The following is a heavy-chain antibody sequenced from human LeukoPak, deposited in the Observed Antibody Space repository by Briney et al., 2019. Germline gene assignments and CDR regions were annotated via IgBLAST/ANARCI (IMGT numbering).Heavy chain of an antibody. CDR1: GFTFSSYA. Sequence: SGGSLRLSCAASGFTFSSYAMTWVRQAPGKGLEWVSAISGSGGSTYYVASVKGRFTISRDNSKNTLYLQMNSLRAEDTAVYYCAKDRYYYDSSALQYYFDYWGQGTLVTVSS. D-gene: IGHD3-22*01. CDR3: AKDRYYYDSSALQYYFDY. CDR2: ISGSGGST. J-gene: IGHJ4*02. V-gene: IGHV3-23*01.